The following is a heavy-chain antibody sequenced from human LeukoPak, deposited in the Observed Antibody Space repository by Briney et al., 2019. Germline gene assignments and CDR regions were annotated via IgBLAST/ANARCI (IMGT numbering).Heavy chain of an antibody. D-gene: IGHD6-13*01. Sequence: GASVKVSCKASGYTFTNNAISWVRQAPGQGLEWMGRIIPILGIANYAQKFQGRVTITADKSASTAYMELSSLTAEDTAVYYCATIAAAGSRRDYWGQGTLVTVSS. V-gene: IGHV1-69*04. CDR1: GYTFTNNA. CDR3: ATIAAAGSRRDY. CDR2: IIPILGIA. J-gene: IGHJ4*02.